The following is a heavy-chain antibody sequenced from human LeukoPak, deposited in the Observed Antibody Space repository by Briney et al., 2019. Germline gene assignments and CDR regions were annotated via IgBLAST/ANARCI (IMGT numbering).Heavy chain of an antibody. Sequence: PGGSLRLSCAASGFTFSSYAMHWVRQAPGKGLEWVAVISYDGSNKYYADSVKGRFTISRDNSKNTLYLQMNSLRAEDTAVYYCARGLTSSPRIQLRSLLYMDVWGKGTTVTVSS. CDR1: GFTFSSYA. CDR3: ARGLTSSPRIQLRSLLYMDV. D-gene: IGHD5-18*01. CDR2: ISYDGSNK. J-gene: IGHJ6*03. V-gene: IGHV3-30*04.